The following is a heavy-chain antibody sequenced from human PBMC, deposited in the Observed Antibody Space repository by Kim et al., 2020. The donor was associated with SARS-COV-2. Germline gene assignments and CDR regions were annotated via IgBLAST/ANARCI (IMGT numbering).Heavy chain of an antibody. CDR1: GFTFSSYA. CDR3: ARQAGYSSSWYRGPIYYYYMDV. D-gene: IGHD6-13*01. V-gene: IGHV3-30*04. CDR2: ISYDGSNK. J-gene: IGHJ6*03. Sequence: GGSLRLSCAASGFTFSSYAMHWVRQAPGKGLEWVAVISYDGSNKYYADSVKGRFTISRDNSKNTLYLQMNSLRAEDTAVYYCARQAGYSSSWYRGPIYYYYMDVWGKGTTVTVSS.